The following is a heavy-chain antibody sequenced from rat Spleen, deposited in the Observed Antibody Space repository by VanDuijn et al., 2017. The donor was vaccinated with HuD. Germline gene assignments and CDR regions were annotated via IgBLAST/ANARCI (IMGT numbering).Heavy chain of an antibody. J-gene: IGHJ1*01. CDR2: ISTSGGRT. D-gene: IGHD1-2*01. CDR3: TREEQLYWYFDF. V-gene: IGHV5-46*01. CDR1: GFTFSRYW. Sequence: VQLVETGGGLVQPGKSLKLSCVASGFTFSRYWMYWVRQAPTKGLEWVATISTSGGRTYYLDSVKGRFTISRDNAKSTLYLQMNSLRSEDTATYSCTREEQLYWYFDFWGPGTMVTVSS.